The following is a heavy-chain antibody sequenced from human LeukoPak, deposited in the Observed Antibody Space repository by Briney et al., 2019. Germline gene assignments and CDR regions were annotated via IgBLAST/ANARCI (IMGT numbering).Heavy chain of an antibody. D-gene: IGHD1-26*01. CDR3: AKGRVGANGYYYYGMDV. CDR1: GFTFSNYA. Sequence: GGSLRLSCAASGFTFSNYAMNWVRQAPGKGLEWVSSISGSGDSTYYADSVEGRFTISRDNSKNTLYLQMHSLRAEDTAVYYCAKGRVGANGYYYYGMDVWGQGTTVTVSS. V-gene: IGHV3-23*01. J-gene: IGHJ6*02. CDR2: ISGSGDST.